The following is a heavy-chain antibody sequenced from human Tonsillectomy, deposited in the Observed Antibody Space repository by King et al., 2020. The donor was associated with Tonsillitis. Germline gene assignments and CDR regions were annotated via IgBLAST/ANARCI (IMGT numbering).Heavy chain of an antibody. CDR3: AHRYYDILSCPRGNFDY. V-gene: IGHV2-5*01. D-gene: IGHD3-9*01. Sequence: ITLKESGPTLVKPTQTLTLTCTFSGFLLTTSGVGVGWIRQPPGKALEWLALIYWNDDKRYSPSLKSRLTVTQDTSKNQVVLTMTNMDPVDTATYYCAHRYYDILSCPRGNFDYWGQGTLVTVSS. J-gene: IGHJ4*02. CDR2: IYWNDDK. CDR1: GFLLTTSGVG.